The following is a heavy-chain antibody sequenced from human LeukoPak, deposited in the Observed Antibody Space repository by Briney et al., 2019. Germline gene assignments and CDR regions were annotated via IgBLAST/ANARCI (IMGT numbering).Heavy chain of an antibody. J-gene: IGHJ4*02. V-gene: IGHV3-64D*06. CDR2: ISSNGDNT. Sequence: GGSLRLSCSVSGFTFSTYVMHWVRQAPGRGLEYVSAISSNGDNTYYADSVKGRFTISRDNSKNTLYLQMSSLRADDTAVYYCVRGTGYWGQGTLVTVSS. CDR3: VRGTGY. CDR1: GFTFSTYV.